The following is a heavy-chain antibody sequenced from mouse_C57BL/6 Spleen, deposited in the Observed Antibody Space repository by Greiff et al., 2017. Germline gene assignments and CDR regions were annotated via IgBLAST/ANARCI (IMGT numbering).Heavy chain of an antibody. J-gene: IGHJ2*01. Sequence: VQLQQSVAELVRPGASVKLSCTASGFNIKNTYMHWVQQRPEQGLEWIGRIDPANGTTKYAPKFQGKATITADTSSNTASLQLSSLTSGDTAIYYCAREEYYGYYFDYWGQGTTLTVSS. CDR3: AREEYYGYYFDY. D-gene: IGHD1-1*01. CDR1: GFNIKNTY. V-gene: IGHV14-3*01. CDR2: IDPANGTT.